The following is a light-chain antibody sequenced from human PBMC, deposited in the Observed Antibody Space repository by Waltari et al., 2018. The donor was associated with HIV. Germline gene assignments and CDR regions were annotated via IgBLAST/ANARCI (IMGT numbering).Light chain of an antibody. CDR3: SSFANRDGFYVL. CDR1: TVFLGTYDF. Sequence: SALTQPPSALWSPCHSVTLSCTGTTVFLGTYDFFAAYHQHPGKAPKLVISEVTKRPSGVSDRFSGSKSGNTAFLTVSGLQAEDEADYYCSSFANRDGFYVLFGGGTRLTVL. CDR2: EVT. J-gene: IGLJ2*01. V-gene: IGLV2-8*01.